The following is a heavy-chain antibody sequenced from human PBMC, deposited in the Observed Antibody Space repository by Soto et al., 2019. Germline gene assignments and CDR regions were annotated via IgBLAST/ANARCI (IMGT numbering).Heavy chain of an antibody. CDR3: ARGGGSDSFDY. J-gene: IGHJ4*02. CDR1: GASITFGGYP. CDR2: INHLETT. D-gene: IGHD1-26*01. Sequence: SETLSLTCTVSGASITFGGYPWSWIRQTPGKGLEWIGYINHLETTFYNPSFESRLTLSIDRAKNQFSLKLHSMSAADRAVYFCARGGGSDSFDYWGQGILVTVSS. V-gene: IGHV4-30-2*01.